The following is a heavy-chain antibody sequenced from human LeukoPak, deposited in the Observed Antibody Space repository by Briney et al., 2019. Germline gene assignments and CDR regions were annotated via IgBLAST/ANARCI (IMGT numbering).Heavy chain of an antibody. CDR3: ARRRDFIDY. CDR2: SSSSGSTM. D-gene: IGHD3/OR15-3a*01. V-gene: IGHV3-11*01. CDR1: GFTLSDYY. J-gene: IGHJ4*02. Sequence: PGGSLRLSCAPSGFTLSDYYMSWIRQAPGKGLEWVSYSSSSGSTMYYAASVKGRFAISRDNAKNSLYLQMNSLRAEDTAVYYCARRRDFIDYWGQGTLVTVSS.